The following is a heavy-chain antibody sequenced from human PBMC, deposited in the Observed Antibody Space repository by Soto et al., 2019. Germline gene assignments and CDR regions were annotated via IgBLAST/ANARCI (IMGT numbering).Heavy chain of an antibody. D-gene: IGHD3-3*01. J-gene: IGHJ5*02. Sequence: QVPLVQSGAEVKKPGSSVKVSCKDSGGTFRSSAISWVRQAPGQGLEWMGGIIPIFGTANYAQKFQGRVTITADESTSTAYMELSSLRSEDTAVDYCARSGIFAVVIVSWFDPWGQGTLVTVAS. CDR2: IIPIFGTA. CDR3: ARSGIFAVVIVSWFDP. V-gene: IGHV1-69*01. CDR1: GGTFRSSA.